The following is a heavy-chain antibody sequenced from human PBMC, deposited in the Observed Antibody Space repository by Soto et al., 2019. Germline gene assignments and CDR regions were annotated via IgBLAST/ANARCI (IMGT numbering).Heavy chain of an antibody. V-gene: IGHV1-69*12. CDR3: ARDGGRDGYFGNWLDP. D-gene: IGHD5-12*01. CDR1: GGTFCNYA. Sequence: QVQLVQSGAEVKKPRSSVKVSCKASGGTFCNYAISWVRQAPGQGLEWVGGIIPIFGTTNFAQKFQGRVTTTADESTTSAYRDLSGLRSEDTAVYYCARDGGRDGYFGNWLDPWGQRTLVTVSS. CDR2: IIPIFGTT. J-gene: IGHJ5*02.